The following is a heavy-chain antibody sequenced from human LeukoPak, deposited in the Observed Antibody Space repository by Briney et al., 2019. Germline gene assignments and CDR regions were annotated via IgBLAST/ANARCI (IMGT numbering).Heavy chain of an antibody. Sequence: ASVKVSCKASGYTFTGXYMXXVRXXPXQGXXWXGXXNPNSGGTNYAQKFQGRVTMTRDTSISTAYMELSRLRSDDTAVYYCARVHGGYGDYRAFDYWGQGTLVTVSS. V-gene: IGHV1-2*02. CDR1: GYTFTGXY. J-gene: IGHJ4*02. CDR3: ARVHGGYGDYRAFDY. CDR2: XNPNSGGT. D-gene: IGHD4-17*01.